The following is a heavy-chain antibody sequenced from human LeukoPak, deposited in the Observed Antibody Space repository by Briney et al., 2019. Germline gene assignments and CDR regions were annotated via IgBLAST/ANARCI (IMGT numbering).Heavy chain of an antibody. CDR1: GFTFSTFA. J-gene: IGHJ4*02. V-gene: IGHV3-23*01. CDR3: AKVTWESRPPDCNS. D-gene: IGHD6-6*01. CDR2: IRGSGDTA. Sequence: GGSLRLSCAASGFTFSTFAMAWVRQAPGKGLEWVSAIRGSGDTALYADSVKGRFTISRDNFKNIVYLEMNSLRAEDTATYYCAKVTWESRPPDCNSWGPGTLVTVSS.